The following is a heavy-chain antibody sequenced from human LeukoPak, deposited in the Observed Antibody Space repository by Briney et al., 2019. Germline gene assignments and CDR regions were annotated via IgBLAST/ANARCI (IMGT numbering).Heavy chain of an antibody. Sequence: SVKVSCKASGGTFSSYAISWVRPAPGQGLEWMGGIIPIFGTANYAQKFQGRVTITADESTSTAYMELSSLRSEDTAVYYCARDLTLYSGYDLDYWGQGTLVTVSS. CDR1: GGTFSSYA. D-gene: IGHD5-12*01. J-gene: IGHJ4*02. CDR3: ARDLTLYSGYDLDY. V-gene: IGHV1-69*13. CDR2: IIPIFGTA.